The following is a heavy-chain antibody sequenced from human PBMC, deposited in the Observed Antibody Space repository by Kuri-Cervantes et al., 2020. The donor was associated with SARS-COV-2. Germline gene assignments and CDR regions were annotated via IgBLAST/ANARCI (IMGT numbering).Heavy chain of an antibody. D-gene: IGHD3-3*01. CDR1: GGSISSYY. CDR3: ARLELSTIFGVVENWFDP. CDR2: IYYSVST. V-gene: IGHV4-59*08. J-gene: IGHJ5*02. Sequence: GSLRLSCTVPGGSISSYYWSWIRQPPGQGMGWIGYIYYSVSTNYNPSLRTRVTISVDTSKTQFSLKLSSVTAADTAVYYCARLELSTIFGVVENWFDPWGQGTLVTVSS.